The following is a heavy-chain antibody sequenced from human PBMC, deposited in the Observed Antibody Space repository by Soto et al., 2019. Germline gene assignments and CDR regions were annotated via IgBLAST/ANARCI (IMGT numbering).Heavy chain of an antibody. CDR3: ARDADYDILTGYSIWFDP. V-gene: IGHV1-69*04. J-gene: IGHJ5*02. CDR1: GGTFSSYT. CDR2: IIPILGIA. D-gene: IGHD3-9*01. Sequence: SVKVSCKASGGTFSSYTISWVRQAPGQGLEWMGRIIPILGIANYAQKFQGRVTITADKSTSIAYMELSSLRSEDTAVYYCARDADYDILTGYSIWFDPWGQGTLVTVSS.